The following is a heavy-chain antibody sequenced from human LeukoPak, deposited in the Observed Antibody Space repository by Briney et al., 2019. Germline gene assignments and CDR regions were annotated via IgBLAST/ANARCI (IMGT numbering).Heavy chain of an antibody. D-gene: IGHD4-23*01. Sequence: GGSLRLSCVASGFTFSNYWMHWIRQAPEKGLVWISRINGDESTTDYADSVKGRFTISRDNAKNTLYLQMNTLGAEDTSLYYCARGFRWGFDYWGQGILVTVSS. V-gene: IGHV3-74*01. CDR3: ARGFRWGFDY. CDR2: INGDESTT. J-gene: IGHJ4*02. CDR1: GFTFSNYW.